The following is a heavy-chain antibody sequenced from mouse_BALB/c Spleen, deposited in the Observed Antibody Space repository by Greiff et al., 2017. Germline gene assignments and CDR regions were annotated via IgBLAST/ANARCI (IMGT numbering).Heavy chain of an antibody. CDR2: IYPGNSDT. CDR3: TRNRYDGRRFDY. Sequence: EVQLQQSGTVLARPGASVKMSCKASGYTFTSYWMHWVKQRPGQGLEWIGAIYPGNSDTSYNQKFKGKAKLTAVTSTSTAYMELSSLTNEDSAVYYCTRNRYDGRRFDYWGQGTTLTVSS. V-gene: IGHV1-5*01. CDR1: GYTFTSYW. J-gene: IGHJ2*01. D-gene: IGHD2-14*01.